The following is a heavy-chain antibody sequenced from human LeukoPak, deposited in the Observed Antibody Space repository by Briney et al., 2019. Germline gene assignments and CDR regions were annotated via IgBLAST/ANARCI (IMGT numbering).Heavy chain of an antibody. Sequence: GGSLRLSCSASGFTFSSSWMTWVRQAPGKGLEWVANIKQDGSEQYTADSLKGRFTISRDNDKKLLFLQMNSLRVDDTAVYYCARVGPPYYYYYMDAWGKGTTVTVSS. CDR3: ARVGPPYYYYYMDA. CDR2: IKQDGSEQ. V-gene: IGHV3-7*01. CDR1: GFTFSSSW. J-gene: IGHJ6*03.